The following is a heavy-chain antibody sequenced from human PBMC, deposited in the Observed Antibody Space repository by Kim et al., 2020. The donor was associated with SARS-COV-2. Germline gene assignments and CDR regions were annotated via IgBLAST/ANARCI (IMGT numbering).Heavy chain of an antibody. CDR1: GGTFSSYA. CDR3: ARDLEGLLAYCGGDCYSMDYYYGMDV. V-gene: IGHV1-69*06. Sequence: SVKVSCKASGGTFSSYAISWVRQAPGQGLEWMGGIIPIFGTANYAQKFQGRVTITADKSTSTAYMELSSLRSEDTAVYYCARDLEGLLAYCGGDCYSMDYYYGMDVWGQGTTVTVSS. CDR2: IIPIFGTA. J-gene: IGHJ6*02. D-gene: IGHD2-21*02.